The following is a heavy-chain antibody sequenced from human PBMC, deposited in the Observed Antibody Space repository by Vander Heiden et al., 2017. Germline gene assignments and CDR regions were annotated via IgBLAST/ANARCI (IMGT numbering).Heavy chain of an antibody. CDR3: ARGAKGFPFDY. V-gene: IGHV3-72*01. CDR1: GFTFSDHY. CDR2: SRNKANSYTT. Sequence: EVQLVASGGALVQPGGSLSLYCAASGFTFSDHYMEWVRQAPGKGLEWVGRSRNKANSYTTEDAASVKGRFTISRDDSKNSLYLQMNSLKTEDTAVYYCARGAKGFPFDYWGQGTLVTVSS. J-gene: IGHJ4*02.